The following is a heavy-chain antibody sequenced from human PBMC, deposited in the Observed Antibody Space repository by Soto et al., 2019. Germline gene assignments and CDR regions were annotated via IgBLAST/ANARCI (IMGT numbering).Heavy chain of an antibody. CDR1: SGSLSGYY. CDR3: ARAPKVSGSAQTRPDF. D-gene: IGHD6-6*01. Sequence: SETLSLTCSLYSGSLSGYYWSWIRQPPGKGLEWIGEISPSGTTNYSPSLKSRVSISVDTSKNQFSLNLTSLTAADTAVYYCARAPKVSGSAQTRPDFWGQGSPVTVSS. V-gene: IGHV4-34*01. J-gene: IGHJ4*02. CDR2: ISPSGTT.